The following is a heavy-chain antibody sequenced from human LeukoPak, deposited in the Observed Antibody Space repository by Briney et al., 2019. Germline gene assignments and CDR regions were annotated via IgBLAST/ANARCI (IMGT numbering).Heavy chain of an antibody. D-gene: IGHD6-13*01. J-gene: IGHJ4*02. V-gene: IGHV4-39*01. CDR3: ARVKAASRPFDY. Sequence: SETLSLTCTVSGGSISSSYYYWGWIRQPPGKGLEWIGSVYYSGTTYYNPSLNSRVTISVDTSKNQFSLKLSSVTASDTAIYYCARVKAASRPFDYWGQGTLVSASS. CDR2: VYYSGTT. CDR1: GGSISSSYYY.